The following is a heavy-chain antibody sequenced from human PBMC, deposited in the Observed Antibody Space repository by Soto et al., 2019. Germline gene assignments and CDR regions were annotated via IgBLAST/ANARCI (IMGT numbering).Heavy chain of an antibody. CDR3: VREAITAMVFDY. Sequence: GGSLRLSCAASGFTFSDYYMSWIRQAPGKGLEWVSFINPSISTIYYADSVKGRFTISRDNAKNSLYLQMNSLRAEDTAVYYCVREAITAMVFDYWGQGALVTVSS. CDR2: INPSISTI. D-gene: IGHD5-18*01. CDR1: GFTFSDYY. V-gene: IGHV3-11*01. J-gene: IGHJ4*02.